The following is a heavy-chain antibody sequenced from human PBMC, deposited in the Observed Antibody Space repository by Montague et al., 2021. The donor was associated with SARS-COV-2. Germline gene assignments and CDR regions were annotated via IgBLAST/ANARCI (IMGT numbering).Heavy chain of an antibody. CDR2: IYYSGGT. CDR1: GGSISSSSYY. CDR3: ARYYYDSSGYPEDDAFDI. D-gene: IGHD3-22*01. J-gene: IGHJ3*02. V-gene: IGHV4-39*01. Sequence: SETLSLTCTVSGGSISSSSYYWGWIRQPPGKGLEWIGSIYYSGGTYYNPSLKSRVTISVDTSKNQFSLKLSSVTAADTAVYYCARYYYDSSGYPEDDAFDIWGQGTMVTVSS.